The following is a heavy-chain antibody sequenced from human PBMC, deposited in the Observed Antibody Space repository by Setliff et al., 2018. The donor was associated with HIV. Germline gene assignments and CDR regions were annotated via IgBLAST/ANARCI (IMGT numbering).Heavy chain of an antibody. CDR1: GGSISTYY. CDR2: IYYSGST. J-gene: IGHJ4*02. V-gene: IGHV4-59*08. Sequence: SETLSLTCTVSGGSISTYYWSWIRQPPGKGLEWMGNIYYSGSTNYNPSLKSRVTISVDTSMNQFSLKLSSVTAADTAVYYCARIGGYAKTYFDYWGQGTLVTVSS. CDR3: ARIGGYAKTYFDY. D-gene: IGHD5-12*01.